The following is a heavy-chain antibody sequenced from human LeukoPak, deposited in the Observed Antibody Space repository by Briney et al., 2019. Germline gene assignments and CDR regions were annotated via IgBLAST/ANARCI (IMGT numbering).Heavy chain of an antibody. J-gene: IGHJ6*02. Sequence: PGGSLRLSCAASGFTFSSYWMSWVRQAPGKGLEWVANIKQDGSEKYYVDSVKGRFTISRDNAKNSLYLQMTSLRDDDTAVYYCAKTGGYSGGMDVWGRGTTVIVSS. D-gene: IGHD3-10*01. CDR2: IKQDGSEK. CDR1: GFTFSSYW. V-gene: IGHV3-7*01. CDR3: AKTGGYSGGMDV.